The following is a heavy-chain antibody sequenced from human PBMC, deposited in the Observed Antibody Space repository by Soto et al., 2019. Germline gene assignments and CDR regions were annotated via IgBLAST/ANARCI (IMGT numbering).Heavy chain of an antibody. J-gene: IGHJ4*02. CDR2: INPILSMS. D-gene: IGHD2-15*01. V-gene: IGHV1-69*02. Sequence: QVQLVQSGAEVKRPGSSVKVSCKASGDTFTFSSINWVRQAPGLGLEWMGRINPILSMSNYAQRFQGRVTITADKSTRTGYMELSSLRSEDTAIYYCASSDGSVYRALDYWGQGALVPVSS. CDR1: GDTFTFSS. CDR3: ASSDGSVYRALDY.